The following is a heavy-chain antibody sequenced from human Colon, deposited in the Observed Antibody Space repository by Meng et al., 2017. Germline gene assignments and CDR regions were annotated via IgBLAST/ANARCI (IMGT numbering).Heavy chain of an antibody. CDR1: GDGVSSNRAA. CDR3: ARSGSSGWIDY. Sequence: QVQIHQSGPVHVQPSQTLSLTFAISGDGVSSNRAAWNWILQSPSRGLEWLGRTYYRSKWYNGYAVSVKSRITINPDTSKNQFSLQLNSVTPEDTAMYYCARSGSSGWIDYWGQGTLVTVSS. V-gene: IGHV6-1*01. J-gene: IGHJ4*02. CDR2: TYYRSKWYN. D-gene: IGHD6-19*01.